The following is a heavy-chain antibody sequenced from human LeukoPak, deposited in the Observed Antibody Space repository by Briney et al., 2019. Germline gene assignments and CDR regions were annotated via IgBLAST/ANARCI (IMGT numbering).Heavy chain of an antibody. CDR1: GGSISSGSCY. Sequence: SETLSLTCTVSGGSISSGSCYWSWIRQPAGKGLEWIGRIYASGSTSFNPSLKSRVTISVDTSKNQFSLKLSSVTATDTAVYYCARALNLYYYDTGVEPAFDIWGQGTMVTVSS. D-gene: IGHD3-22*01. V-gene: IGHV4-61*02. J-gene: IGHJ3*02. CDR2: IYASGST. CDR3: ARALNLYYYDTGVEPAFDI.